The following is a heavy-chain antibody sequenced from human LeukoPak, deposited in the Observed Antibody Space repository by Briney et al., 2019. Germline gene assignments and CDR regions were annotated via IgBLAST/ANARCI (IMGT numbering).Heavy chain of an antibody. D-gene: IGHD6-19*01. Sequence: GGSLRLSCAASGFTFSSYAMSWVRQAPGKGLEWVSAISGSGGSTYYADSVKGRFTISRDNSKNTLYLQMNSLRAEDTAVYYCAKGVGDGGWYGNYFDYWGQGTLVTVSS. J-gene: IGHJ4*02. CDR1: GFTFSSYA. CDR2: ISGSGGST. CDR3: AKGVGDGGWYGNYFDY. V-gene: IGHV3-23*01.